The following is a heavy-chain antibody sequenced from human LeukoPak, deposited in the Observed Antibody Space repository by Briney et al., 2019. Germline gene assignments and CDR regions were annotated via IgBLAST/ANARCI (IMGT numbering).Heavy chain of an antibody. CDR2: ISGSGGST. Sequence: GGSLRLSRAASGFTFSSYAMIWVRQAPGKGLEWVSAISGSGGSTYYADSVKGRFTISRDNSKNTLYLQVNSLRAGDTAVYYCAKDLRSTSSRGVFDYWGQGTLVTVSS. V-gene: IGHV3-23*01. CDR3: AKDLRSTSSRGVFDY. J-gene: IGHJ4*02. D-gene: IGHD2-2*01. CDR1: GFTFSSYA.